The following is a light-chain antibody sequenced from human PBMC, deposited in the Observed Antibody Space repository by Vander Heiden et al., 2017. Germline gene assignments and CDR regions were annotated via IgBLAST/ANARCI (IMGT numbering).Light chain of an antibody. CDR1: QGISSF. V-gene: IGKV1-9*01. CDR3: QQLKSDPFT. Sequence: DIQLTQSPSFLSASLGDRVTITCRASQGISSFLAWYQQKPGKAPKLLIYTASTLQSGVPSRFSGSGSGTEFTLTISSLQPEDVATYYCQQLKSDPFTFGHGTRVEIK. J-gene: IGKJ3*01. CDR2: TAS.